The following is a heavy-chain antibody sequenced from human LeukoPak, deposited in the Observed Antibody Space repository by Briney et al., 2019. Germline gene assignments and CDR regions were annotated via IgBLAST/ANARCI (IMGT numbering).Heavy chain of an antibody. CDR2: IYWDDDK. J-gene: IGHJ4*02. D-gene: IGHD6-13*01. CDR1: GFSLITNGVG. CDR3: AHPGVAAAFDY. Sequence: SGPTLVKPTQTLTLTCTFSGFSLITNGVGVGWVRQPPGKALQWLAVIYWDDDKRYSPSLKTRLSINKDTSKNQVVLRMTNMHPVDTGTYYCAHPGVAAAFDYWGQGILVTVSS. V-gene: IGHV2-5*02.